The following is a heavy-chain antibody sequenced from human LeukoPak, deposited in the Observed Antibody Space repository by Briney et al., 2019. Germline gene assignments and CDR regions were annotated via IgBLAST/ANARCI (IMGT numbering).Heavy chain of an antibody. Sequence: GGSLRLSCVASGFTFSNYGMHWVRQAPGKGLEWVAVISYDGTNRYYADSVKGRFTISRDYPKNTLFLQMSSLRAEDTAVYYCARGRYSSTWCSDHWGQGTLVTVSS. CDR1: GFTFSNYG. CDR2: ISYDGTNR. V-gene: IGHV3-30*03. CDR3: ARGRYSSTWCSDH. J-gene: IGHJ4*02. D-gene: IGHD6-13*01.